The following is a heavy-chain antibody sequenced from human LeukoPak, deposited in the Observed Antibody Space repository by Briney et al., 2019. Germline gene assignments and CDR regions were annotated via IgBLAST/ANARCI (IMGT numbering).Heavy chain of an antibody. J-gene: IGHJ5*02. V-gene: IGHV3-20*04. D-gene: IGHD3-16*02. Sequence: GGSLRLSCAASGFTFDDYGMSWVRQAPGKGLEWVSGINWNGGSTGYADSVKGRFTISGDNAKNSLYLQMNSLRAEDTALYYSARRTNYDYVWGSYRNNNWFDPWGQGTLVTVSS. CDR2: INWNGGST. CDR1: GFTFDDYG. CDR3: ARRTNYDYVWGSYRNNNWFDP.